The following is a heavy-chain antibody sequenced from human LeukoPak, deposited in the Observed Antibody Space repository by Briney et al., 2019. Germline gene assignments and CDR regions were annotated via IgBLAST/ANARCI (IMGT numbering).Heavy chain of an antibody. Sequence: GGSLRLSCAASGFTFSDHYMDWVRQAPGKGLEWVGRTRNKANSYTTEYAASVKGRFTISRDDSKNSLYLQMNSLKTEDTAVYYCANTNSDYYYMDVWGKGTTATVSS. V-gene: IGHV3-72*01. CDR3: ANTNSDYYYMDV. J-gene: IGHJ6*03. CDR2: TRNKANSYTT. CDR1: GFTFSDHY. D-gene: IGHD3-10*01.